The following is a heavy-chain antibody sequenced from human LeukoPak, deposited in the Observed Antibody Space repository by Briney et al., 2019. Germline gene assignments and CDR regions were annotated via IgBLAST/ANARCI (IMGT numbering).Heavy chain of an antibody. CDR2: IWSDGSNR. D-gene: IGHD4-11*01. V-gene: IGHV3-33*01. CDR1: GFIFSHYG. Sequence: GGSLRLSCAASGFIFSHYGMHWVRQAPGKGLEWVAVIWSDGSNRFYADSVKGQFTISRDNSQKTLFLQMNSLRAEDTAIYYCARDAQRGFDYSNSLEYWGHGTLVTVSS. CDR3: ARDAQRGFDYSNSLEY. J-gene: IGHJ4*01.